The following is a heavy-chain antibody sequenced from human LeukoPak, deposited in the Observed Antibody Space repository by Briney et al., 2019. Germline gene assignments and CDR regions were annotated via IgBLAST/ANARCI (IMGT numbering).Heavy chain of an antibody. Sequence: PGGSLRLSCAASGFTFSSYVMSWVRQAPGKGLEWVSGISGNGDNTYYADSVKGRFTIYRDNSKSRLSLQMNSLRAEDTAVYYCAKTLSSGWSGKYYFDYWGQGTLVSVSS. V-gene: IGHV3-23*01. CDR1: GFTFSSYV. D-gene: IGHD6-19*01. CDR2: ISGNGDNT. CDR3: AKTLSSGWSGKYYFDY. J-gene: IGHJ4*02.